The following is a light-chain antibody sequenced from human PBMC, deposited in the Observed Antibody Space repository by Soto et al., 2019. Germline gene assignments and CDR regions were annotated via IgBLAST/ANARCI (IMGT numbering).Light chain of an antibody. Sequence: QSALPQPPSASGSPGQSVAISCTGTSSDVGGYNYVSWYQQLPGKAPKLMIYDVSKRPSGVPDRFSGSKSGNSASLTVSGLQAADEADYYCSSYAGTHIVFGTGTKVTVL. J-gene: IGLJ1*01. CDR3: SSYAGTHIV. CDR1: SSDVGGYNY. V-gene: IGLV2-8*01. CDR2: DVS.